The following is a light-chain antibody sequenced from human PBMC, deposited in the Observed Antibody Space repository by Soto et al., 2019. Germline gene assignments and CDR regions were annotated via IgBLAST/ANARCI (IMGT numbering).Light chain of an antibody. V-gene: IGKV3-20*01. Sequence: LTQSPGTLSLSPGQRATLSCMASQSISSKYLAWYQQRPGQAPRLLIYGASNRATGIPDRFSGSGSGTDFTLTINRLEPEDFAVYYCQQYGSSPPLTFGGGTKVEIK. CDR1: QSISSKY. CDR2: GAS. J-gene: IGKJ4*01. CDR3: QQYGSSPPLT.